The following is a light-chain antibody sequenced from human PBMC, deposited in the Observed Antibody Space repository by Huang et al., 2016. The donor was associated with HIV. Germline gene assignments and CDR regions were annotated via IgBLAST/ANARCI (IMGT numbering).Light chain of an antibody. J-gene: IGKJ2*04. CDR3: QQYNKWPRS. V-gene: IGKV3-15*01. Sequence: EMVMTQSPDTLVVSPGERATLSCRARQGVSSNVAWYQRKPGQAPRLLLHGASTRVSGIPARFSGSGSETDFTLTIRSLQSEDSAVYYCQQYNKWPRSFGQGTKLEIK. CDR1: QGVSSN. CDR2: GAS.